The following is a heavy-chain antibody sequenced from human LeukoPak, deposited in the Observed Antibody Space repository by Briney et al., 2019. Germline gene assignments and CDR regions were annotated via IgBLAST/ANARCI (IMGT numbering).Heavy chain of an antibody. D-gene: IGHD2-15*01. Sequence: PGGSLRLSCAASGFSFSTYEMNWVRQAPGKGLEWVSYISSSGSPIYYADSVKGRFTIFRDTAKNSLFLQMNNLRGEDTAVYYCARDISSSTRAFDIWGQGTMVTVS. J-gene: IGHJ3*02. CDR1: GFSFSTYE. V-gene: IGHV3-48*03. CDR3: ARDISSSTRAFDI. CDR2: ISSSGSPI.